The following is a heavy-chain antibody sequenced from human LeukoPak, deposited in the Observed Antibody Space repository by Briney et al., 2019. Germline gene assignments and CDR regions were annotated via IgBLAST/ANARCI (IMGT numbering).Heavy chain of an antibody. V-gene: IGHV5-51*01. CDR2: IYPGDSDI. CDR3: ARQEYCSGGSCYTWFDP. Sequence: GESLMISCKGSGYRFSNYWIGWVRHMPGKGLEWMGMIYPGDSDIRYSPSFQGQVTISADKSISTAYLQWSSLKASDTAMYCCARQEYCSGGSCYTWFDPWGQGTLVTVSS. D-gene: IGHD2-15*01. J-gene: IGHJ5*02. CDR1: GYRFSNYW.